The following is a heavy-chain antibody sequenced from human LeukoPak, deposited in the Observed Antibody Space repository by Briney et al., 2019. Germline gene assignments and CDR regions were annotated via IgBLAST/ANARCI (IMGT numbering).Heavy chain of an antibody. D-gene: IGHD5-24*01. CDR3: ARGRNIEMTTMSGGSDY. CDR2: LSPNTGGT. J-gene: IGHJ4*02. Sequence: GASVKVSCKASGYTFTNYYMHWVRQAPGQGLEWMGWLSPNTGGTNYAQKFQGRVSMTRDTSISTAYMDLSDLRSDDTAVYYCARGRNIEMTTMSGGSDYWGQGTLVTVSS. CDR1: GYTFTNYY. V-gene: IGHV1-2*02.